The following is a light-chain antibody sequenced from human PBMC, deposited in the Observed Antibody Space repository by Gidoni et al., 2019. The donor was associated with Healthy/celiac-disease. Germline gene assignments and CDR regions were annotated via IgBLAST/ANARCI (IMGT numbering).Light chain of an antibody. CDR3: QQYNNWPLT. CDR1: QSVSSN. CDR2: GAS. J-gene: IGKJ4*01. Sequence: IVMTQSPATLSVSPGERATLSCSASQSVSSNLAWYHQKPGQAPRLLIYGASTRATGIPARFSGSGSGTEFTLTISSLQSEDFAVYYCQQYNNWPLTFGGXTKVEIK. V-gene: IGKV3-15*01.